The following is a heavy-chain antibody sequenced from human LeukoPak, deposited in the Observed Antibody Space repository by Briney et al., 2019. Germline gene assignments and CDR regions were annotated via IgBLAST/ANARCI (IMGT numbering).Heavy chain of an antibody. Sequence: GGSLRLSCAASGFTFSSFAMNWVRQAPGKGLEWVSAISGSGGSTYYADSVEGRFTISRDSSKNTLFLQMNSLRAEDTAVYYCAKGPPSTYQFDYWGQGTLVTVSS. CDR3: AKGPPSTYQFDY. V-gene: IGHV3-23*01. CDR1: GFTFSSFA. J-gene: IGHJ4*02. CDR2: ISGSGGST.